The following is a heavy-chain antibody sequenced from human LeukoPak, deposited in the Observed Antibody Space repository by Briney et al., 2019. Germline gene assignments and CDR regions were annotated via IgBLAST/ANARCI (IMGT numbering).Heavy chain of an antibody. D-gene: IGHD2-21*02. CDR3: ASSPVVVTAHNYFDY. J-gene: IGHJ4*02. Sequence: PSETLSLTCTVSGGSISSGSYYWSWIRQPAGKGLEWIGRIYTSGSTNYNPSLKSRVTISLDTSKNQFSLKLSSVTAADTAVYYCASSPVVVTAHNYFDYWGQGTLVTVSS. V-gene: IGHV4-61*02. CDR1: GGSISSGSYY. CDR2: IYTSGST.